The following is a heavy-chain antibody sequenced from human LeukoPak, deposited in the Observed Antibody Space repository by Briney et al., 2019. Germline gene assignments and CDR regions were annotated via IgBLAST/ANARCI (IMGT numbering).Heavy chain of an antibody. V-gene: IGHV3-21*01. Sequence: GGSLRLSCAASVFILSDYKMNWVRQAPGKGLEWVSFISISVTYITYADSMKGRFTISRENDKNSIYLKMNSLGAEDTAVYYCARDLSATARAYDYWGQGTLVTVSS. CDR3: ARDLSATARAYDY. CDR2: ISISVTYI. J-gene: IGHJ4*02. D-gene: IGHD1-26*01. CDR1: VFILSDYK.